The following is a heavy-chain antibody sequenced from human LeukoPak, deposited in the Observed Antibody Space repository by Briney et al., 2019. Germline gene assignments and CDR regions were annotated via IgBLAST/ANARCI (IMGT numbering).Heavy chain of an antibody. V-gene: IGHV4-34*01. CDR3: ARGLRLPMVRGTFDY. D-gene: IGHD3-10*01. J-gene: IGHJ4*02. CDR1: GGSFSGYY. Sequence: SGTLSLTCAVYGGSFSGYYWSWIRQPPGKGLEWIGEINHSGSTNYNPSLKSRVTISVDTSKNQFSLKLSSVTAADTAVYYCARGLRLPMVRGTFDYWGQGTLVTVSS. CDR2: INHSGST.